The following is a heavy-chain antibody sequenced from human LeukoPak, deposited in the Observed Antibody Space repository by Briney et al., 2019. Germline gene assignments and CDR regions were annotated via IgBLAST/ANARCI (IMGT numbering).Heavy chain of an antibody. V-gene: IGHV4-39*01. D-gene: IGHD4-23*01. J-gene: IGHJ4*02. Sequence: SETLFLTCTVSGGSISSSSHYWAWIRQPPGKGPEWIGSIHYSGSTYYKSSLKSRATISVDTSKNQFSLKLSSVTAADTAVYYCARNSGGRPFDDWGQGTLVTVSS. CDR1: GGSISSSSHY. CDR3: ARNSGGRPFDD. CDR2: IHYSGST.